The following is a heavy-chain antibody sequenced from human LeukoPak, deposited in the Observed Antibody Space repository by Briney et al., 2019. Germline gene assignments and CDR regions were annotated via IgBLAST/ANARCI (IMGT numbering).Heavy chain of an antibody. V-gene: IGHV4-38-2*01. J-gene: IGHJ3*01. CDR2: IYHSGST. Sequence: SETLSLTCAVSGGSISSGYYWGWIRQPPGKGLEWIGSIYHSGSTYYNPSLKSRVTISVDTSKNQFSLKLSSVTAADTAVYYCERHSSGWPDAFDVWGQGTMVIVCS. D-gene: IGHD6-19*01. CDR3: ERHSSGWPDAFDV. CDR1: GGSISSGYY.